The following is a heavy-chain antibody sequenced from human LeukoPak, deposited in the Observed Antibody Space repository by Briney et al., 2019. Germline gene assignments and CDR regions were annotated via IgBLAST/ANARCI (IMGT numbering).Heavy chain of an antibody. CDR1: GFTFSSNA. CDR3: SRLIAARTPYYFDY. J-gene: IGHJ4*02. Sequence: QSGGSLRLSCAASGFTFSSNAMSWVRQAPGKGLEWVSGINYSGGSTYYADSVKGRFTISRDSSKNTLYLQMNNLRAEDTAVYYCSRLIAARTPYYFDYWGQGTLVTVSS. CDR2: INYSGGST. D-gene: IGHD6-6*01. V-gene: IGHV3-23*01.